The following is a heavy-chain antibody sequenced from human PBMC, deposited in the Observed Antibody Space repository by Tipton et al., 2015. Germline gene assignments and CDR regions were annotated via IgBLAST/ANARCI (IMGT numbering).Heavy chain of an antibody. J-gene: IGHJ4*02. D-gene: IGHD3-22*01. CDR2: IYYGGST. Sequence: TLSLTCNVSGGSISSGGYYWSWIRQHPGKGLEWIGYIYYGGSTYYNPSLRSRVTMSVDTSKNQFSLHLSSVTAADTAVYYCAREVWYNDSTGYDYWGQGTLVTVSS. CDR1: GGSISSGGYY. V-gene: IGHV4-31*03. CDR3: AREVWYNDSTGYDY.